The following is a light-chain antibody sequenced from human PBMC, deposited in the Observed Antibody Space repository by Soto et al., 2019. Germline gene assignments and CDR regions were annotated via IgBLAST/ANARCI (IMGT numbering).Light chain of an antibody. CDR2: AAS. CDR1: QSIISY. Sequence: DIQMTQSPSSLSASVGDRVTITCQSSQSIISYLNWYQQKAGKAPQLLIYAASSLHSGVPARFSGSGSGTDFILSISSLQPEDSAIYYCQQSYSSPRTFGQGTKLEI. V-gene: IGKV1-39*01. CDR3: QQSYSSPRT. J-gene: IGKJ2*01.